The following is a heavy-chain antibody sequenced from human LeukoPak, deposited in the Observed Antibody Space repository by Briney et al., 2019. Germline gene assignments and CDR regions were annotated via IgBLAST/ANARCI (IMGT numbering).Heavy chain of an antibody. V-gene: IGHV3-23*01. D-gene: IGHD3-22*01. CDR1: GITLSNYG. J-gene: IGHJ4*02. CDR2: ISGSGGST. CDR3: AKRGVVIRVILVGFHKEAYYFDS. Sequence: GGSLRLSCRVSGITLSNYGMSWVRKAPGKGLEWVAGISGSGGSTNYADSVKGRFTISRDNPKNTLYLQMTSLRAEDTAVYFCAKRGVVIRVILVGFHKEAYYFDSWGQGALVTVSS.